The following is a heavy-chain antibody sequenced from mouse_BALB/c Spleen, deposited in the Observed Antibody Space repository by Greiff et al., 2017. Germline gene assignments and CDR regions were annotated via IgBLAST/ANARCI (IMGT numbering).Heavy chain of an antibody. Sequence: EVKLVESGGGLVQPGGSMKLSCVASGFTFSNYWMNWVRQSPEKGLEWVAEIRLKSNNYATHYAESVKGRFTISRDDSKSSVYLQMNNLRAEDTGIYYCTRGLRWYFDVWGAGTTVTVSS. D-gene: IGHD2-4*01. J-gene: IGHJ1*01. CDR3: TRGLRWYFDV. CDR1: GFTFSNYW. V-gene: IGHV6-6*02. CDR2: IRLKSNNYAT.